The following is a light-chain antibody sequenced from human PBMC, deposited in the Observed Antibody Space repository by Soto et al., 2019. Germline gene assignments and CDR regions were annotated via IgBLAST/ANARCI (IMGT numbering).Light chain of an antibody. CDR2: EVS. CDR1: SSDVGGYNY. Sequence: QSALTQPASVSGSPGQSITISCTGTSSDVGGYNYVSWYQQYPGKAPKLMIYEVSNRPSGVSNRFSGSKSGNTASLTISGLQAEDEADYYCSSYTSCSTLVFGGGTKLTVL. V-gene: IGLV2-14*01. J-gene: IGLJ2*01. CDR3: SSYTSCSTLV.